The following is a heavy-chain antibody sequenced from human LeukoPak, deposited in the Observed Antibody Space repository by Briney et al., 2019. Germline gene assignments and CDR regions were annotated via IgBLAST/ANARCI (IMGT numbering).Heavy chain of an antibody. V-gene: IGHV3-48*02. Sequence: GGSLRLSCAASGFTFSSYSMNCVRQAPGKGLEWVSYISSSSSTIYYADSVKGRFTISRDNAKNSLYLQMNSLRDEDTAVYYCARGALAYCGGDCSLNNYFDYWGQGTLVTVSS. CDR3: ARGALAYCGGDCSLNNYFDY. CDR2: ISSSSSTI. D-gene: IGHD2-21*02. J-gene: IGHJ4*02. CDR1: GFTFSSYS.